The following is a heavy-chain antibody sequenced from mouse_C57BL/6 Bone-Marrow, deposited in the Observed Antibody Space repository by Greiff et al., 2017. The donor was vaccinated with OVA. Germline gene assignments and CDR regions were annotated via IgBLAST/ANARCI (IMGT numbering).Heavy chain of an antibody. CDR2: IHPNSGST. Sequence: VQLQQSGAELVKPGASVKLSCKASGYTFTSYWMHWVKQRPGQGLEWIGMIHPNSGSTNYNEKFKSKATLTVDKSSSTAFMELNSLTSEDSAVYYCARYYGSSYFHYYFDYWGQGTTLTVSS. CDR3: ARYYGSSYFHYYFDY. CDR1: GYTFTSYW. V-gene: IGHV1-64*01. J-gene: IGHJ2*01. D-gene: IGHD1-1*01.